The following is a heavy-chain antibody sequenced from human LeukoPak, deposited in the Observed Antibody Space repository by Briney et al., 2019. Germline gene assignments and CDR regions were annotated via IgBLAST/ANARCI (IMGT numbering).Heavy chain of an antibody. Sequence: ASVKVSCKASGYTFTGYYMHWVRQAPGQGLEWMGWINPNSGGTNYAQKFQGRVTMSRDTSISTAYMELSRLRSDDTAVYYCARDLSSSGFYYYYYYYMDVWGKGTTVTVSS. D-gene: IGHD6-19*01. CDR1: GYTFTGYY. J-gene: IGHJ6*03. CDR3: ARDLSSSGFYYYYYYYMDV. V-gene: IGHV1-2*02. CDR2: INPNSGGT.